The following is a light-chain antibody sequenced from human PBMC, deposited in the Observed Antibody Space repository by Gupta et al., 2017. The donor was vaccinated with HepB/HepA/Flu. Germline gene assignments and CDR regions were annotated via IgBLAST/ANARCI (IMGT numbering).Light chain of an antibody. CDR2: GKN. J-gene: IGLJ2*01. CDR3: NSRDSSGNHVV. Sequence: SARFPQAPAVSVSLGQPVRIPGKGDSVRRFYASWYQQKPGQAPILVIYGKNNRPSGIPDRFSGSNSGNIASLTITAAQAEDEADYYCNSRDSSGNHVVFGGGTKLTVL. V-gene: IGLV3-19*01. CDR1: SVRRFY.